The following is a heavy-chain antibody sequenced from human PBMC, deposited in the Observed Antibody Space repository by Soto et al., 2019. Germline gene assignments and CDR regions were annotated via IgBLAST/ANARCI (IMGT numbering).Heavy chain of an antibody. CDR2: IHYSGST. Sequence: SETLSLTCTVSGGSISSYYWSWIRQPPGKGLEWIGYIHYSGSTKYNPSLKSRVTISVDTSKNQFSLKLSSVTAADTAVYYFARDRGGVAYNWFDPWGKGTLVTVS. CDR3: ARDRGGVAYNWFDP. J-gene: IGHJ5*02. CDR1: GGSISSYY. V-gene: IGHV4-59*01. D-gene: IGHD3-10*01.